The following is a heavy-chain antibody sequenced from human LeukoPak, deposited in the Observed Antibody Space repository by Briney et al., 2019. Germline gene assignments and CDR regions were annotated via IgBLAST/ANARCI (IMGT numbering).Heavy chain of an antibody. CDR1: GFTFSSYA. CDR3: ARDAPSITMVRAPAEYNWFDP. CDR2: ISGSGGST. D-gene: IGHD3-10*01. Sequence: TEGSLRLSCAASGFTFSSYAMSWVRQAPGKGLEWVSAISGSGGSTYYADSVKGRFTISRDNSKNTLYLQMSSLRAEDTAVYYCARDAPSITMVRAPAEYNWFDPWGQGTLVTVSS. V-gene: IGHV3-23*01. J-gene: IGHJ5*02.